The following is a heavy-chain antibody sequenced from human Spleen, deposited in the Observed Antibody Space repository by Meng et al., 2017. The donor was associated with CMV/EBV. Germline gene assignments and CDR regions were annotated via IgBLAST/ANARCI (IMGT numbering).Heavy chain of an antibody. V-gene: IGHV3-15*04. CDR2: IESKTDGGST. CDR1: GFTFSDYV. CDR3: TTVKRSFDF. J-gene: IGHJ4*01. Sequence: GESLKISCAASGFTFSDYVVHWVRQAPGKGLEWVGRIESKTDGGSTDYAAPVKGRFTISRDDSKSTLYLQMNSLKTEDAAIYYCTTVKRSFDFWGQGTLVTVSS.